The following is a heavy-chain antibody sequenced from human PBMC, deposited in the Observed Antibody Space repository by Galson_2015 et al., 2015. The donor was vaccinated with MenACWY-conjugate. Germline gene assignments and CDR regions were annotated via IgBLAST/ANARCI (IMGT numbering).Heavy chain of an antibody. CDR2: IKKDGSEK. CDR3: AVYGAIMGHYYYGMDV. CDR1: GFTFRNYW. J-gene: IGHJ6*02. V-gene: IGHV3-7*03. Sequence: SLRLSCAASGFTFRNYWMTWVRQAPGKGLEWVASIKKDGSEKYYVDSVKGRFTISRDNAKNSLYLEMNSLKTEDTAVYYCAVYGAIMGHYYYGMDVWGQGTTVTVSS. D-gene: IGHD4/OR15-4a*01.